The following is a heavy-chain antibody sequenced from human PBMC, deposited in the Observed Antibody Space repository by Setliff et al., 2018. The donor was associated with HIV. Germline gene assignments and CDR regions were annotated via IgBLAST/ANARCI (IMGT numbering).Heavy chain of an antibody. CDR2: INHSGST. J-gene: IGHJ4*02. CDR1: GGSFSGYY. CDR3: GRGSRLDDSSGYYNY. D-gene: IGHD3-22*01. Sequence: PSETLSLTCAVYGGSFSGYYWSWIRQPPGNGLEWIGEINHSGSTNYNTSLESRVTISVDTSKSQFSLKLTSLTAADTAMYYCGRGSRLDDSSGYYNYWGQGTLVTVSS. V-gene: IGHV4-34*01.